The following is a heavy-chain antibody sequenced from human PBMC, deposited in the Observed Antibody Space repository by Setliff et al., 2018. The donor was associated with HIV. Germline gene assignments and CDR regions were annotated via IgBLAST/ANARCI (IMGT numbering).Heavy chain of an antibody. CDR3: ARTSGDAYNYEGAFDV. CDR1: GYTFTSYG. Sequence: ASVKVSCKASGYTFTSYGITWVRQAPGQGLEWMGGIIPIFKSADYAQKFQGRVTITTDESTSTAYMDLSSLKSEDTAIYYCARTSGDAYNYEGAFDVWGQGTLVTVSS. J-gene: IGHJ3*01. CDR2: IIPIFKSA. D-gene: IGHD5-12*01. V-gene: IGHV1-69*05.